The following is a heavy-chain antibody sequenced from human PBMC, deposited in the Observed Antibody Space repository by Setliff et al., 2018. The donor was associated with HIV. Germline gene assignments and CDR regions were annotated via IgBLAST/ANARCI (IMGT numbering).Heavy chain of an antibody. CDR1: SGSISSGTYY. V-gene: IGHV4-30-4*08. CDR2: IDYSGSA. Sequence: PSETLSLTCTVSSGSISSGTYYWSWIRQYPGKGLEWIGYIDYSGSAFYNPSLKSRITISADTSKNQFSLKLNSVTAADTAVYYCARKGDWNYPYDYWGQGTLVTVSS. J-gene: IGHJ4*02. D-gene: IGHD1-7*01. CDR3: ARKGDWNYPYDY.